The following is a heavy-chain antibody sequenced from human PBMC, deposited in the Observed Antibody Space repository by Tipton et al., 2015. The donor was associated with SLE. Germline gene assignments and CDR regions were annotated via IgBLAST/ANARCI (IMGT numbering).Heavy chain of an antibody. D-gene: IGHD3-10*01. Sequence: TLSLTCAVPGGSISSGGYSWSWIRQPPGKGLEWIGYIYHSGSTYYNPSLKSRVTISVDTSKNQFSLKLSSVTAADTAVYYCARVLDGSGSRDYYGMDVWGQGTTVTVSS. CDR1: GGSISSGGYS. V-gene: IGHV4-30-2*01. J-gene: IGHJ6*02. CDR3: ARVLDGSGSRDYYGMDV. CDR2: IYHSGST.